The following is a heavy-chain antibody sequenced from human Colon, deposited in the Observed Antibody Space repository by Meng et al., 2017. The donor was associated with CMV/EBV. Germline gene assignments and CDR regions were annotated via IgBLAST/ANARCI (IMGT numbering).Heavy chain of an antibody. CDR3: ARTSGPLRGVV. J-gene: IGHJ4*02. D-gene: IGHD2-15*01. V-gene: IGHV3-11*01. CDR1: GFTFSDYY. Sequence: CAASGFTFSDYYMSWCRQAPGKGLEWVSYISSSGSTTYYADSVKGRFTISRDNAKNSLHLQMNSLRADDTAMYYCARTSGPLRGVVWGQGTLVTVSS. CDR2: ISSSGSTT.